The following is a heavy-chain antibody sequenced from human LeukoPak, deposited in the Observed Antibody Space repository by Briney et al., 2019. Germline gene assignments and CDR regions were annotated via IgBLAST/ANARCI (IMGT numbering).Heavy chain of an antibody. D-gene: IGHD3-16*01. J-gene: IGHJ4*02. CDR1: GGSISSSSDY. CDR2: IFYSGSA. Sequence: PSETLSLTCPVSGGSISSSSDYWGWIRQPPGKGLEWIGSIFYSGSAYYNPSLKSRVTISVDTSKNQFSLKLSSVTAADTAVYYWGETGGWGGGFDYWGQGTLVTVSS. V-gene: IGHV4-39*01. CDR3: GETGGWGGGFDY.